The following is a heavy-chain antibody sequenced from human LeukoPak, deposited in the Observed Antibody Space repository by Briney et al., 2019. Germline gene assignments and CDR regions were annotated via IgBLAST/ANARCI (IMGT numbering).Heavy chain of an antibody. CDR3: ARGVDFGY. Sequence: SSETLSLTCTVSGGSISSYYWSWIRQPPGKGLEWIGYIYHSGSTTYNPSLKSRVTISVDTSKNHFSLNLGSVTAADTAVYYCARGVDFGYWGQGTLVTVSS. CDR1: GGSISSYY. V-gene: IGHV4-59*01. CDR2: IYHSGST. J-gene: IGHJ4*02.